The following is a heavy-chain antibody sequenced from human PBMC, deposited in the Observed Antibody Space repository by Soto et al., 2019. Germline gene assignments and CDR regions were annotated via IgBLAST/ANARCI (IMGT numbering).Heavy chain of an antibody. CDR2: IYWDDDK. J-gene: IGHJ3*01. CDR3: ADAPNDLVAFDG. CDR1: GFSLNTGGVG. D-gene: IGHD6-6*01. V-gene: IGHV2-5*02. Sequence: QITLKESGPTLVKPAQTLTLTCTFSGFSLNTGGVGVGWIRQPPGKALEWLALIYWDDDKRYTPSLKSRLTGTKDTTRNPGVLTMTNIDPVDKATYFFADAPNDLVAFDGWGQGTAVTVLS.